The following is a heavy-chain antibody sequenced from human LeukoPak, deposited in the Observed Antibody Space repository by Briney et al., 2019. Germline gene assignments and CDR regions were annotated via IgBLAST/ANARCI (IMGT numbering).Heavy chain of an antibody. J-gene: IGHJ3*02. CDR1: GFTFSSYG. V-gene: IGHV3-30*02. CDR2: IRYDGSNK. D-gene: IGHD5-24*01. CDR3: AKSMLATDEAFDI. Sequence: QSGGSLRLSCAASGFTFSSYGMHWVRQAPGKGLEWVAFIRYDGSNKYYADSVKGRFTISRDNSKNTLYLQMNSLRAEDTAVYYCAKSMLATDEAFDIWGQGTMVTVSS.